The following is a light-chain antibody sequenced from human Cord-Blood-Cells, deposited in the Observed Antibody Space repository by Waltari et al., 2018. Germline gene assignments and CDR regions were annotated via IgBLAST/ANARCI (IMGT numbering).Light chain of an antibody. Sequence: EIVMTQSPATLSVSPGERATLSCRDSQSVSSNLAWYQQKPGQAPRLLIYGSPTRATGIPAMFSGSGSGTEFTLTISSLQSEDFAVYYCQQYNNWPRWTFGQGTKVEIK. V-gene: IGKV3-15*01. CDR1: QSVSSN. CDR2: GSP. CDR3: QQYNNWPRWT. J-gene: IGKJ1*01.